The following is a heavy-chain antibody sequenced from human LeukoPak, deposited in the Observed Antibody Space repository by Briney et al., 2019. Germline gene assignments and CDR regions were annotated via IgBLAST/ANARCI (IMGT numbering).Heavy chain of an antibody. Sequence: GSVKVSCTASGYTFTGYYMHWVREAPGQGLEWMGWINPNSGGTNYAQKFQGRVTMTRDTSISTAYMELSRLRSDDTAVYYCARDYYESSGYFGYWGQRTLVTVSS. CDR3: ARDYYESSGYFGY. D-gene: IGHD3-22*01. CDR2: INPNSGGT. CDR1: GYTFTGYY. V-gene: IGHV1-2*02. J-gene: IGHJ4*02.